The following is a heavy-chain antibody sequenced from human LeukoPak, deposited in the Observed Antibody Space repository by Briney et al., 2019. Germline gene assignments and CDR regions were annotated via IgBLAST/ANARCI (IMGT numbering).Heavy chain of an antibody. CDR2: INHSGSI. Sequence: SETLSLTCTVYGGSFSGYYWSWIRQPPGRGLEWIGEINHSGSINYNPSLKSRVTISVDTSKNQFSLKLSSVTAADTAVYYCARRSSCSGGSCYLTDYYYYYYMDVWGKGTTVTISS. J-gene: IGHJ6*03. CDR3: ARRSSCSGGSCYLTDYYYYYYMDV. D-gene: IGHD2-15*01. CDR1: GGSFSGYY. V-gene: IGHV4-34*01.